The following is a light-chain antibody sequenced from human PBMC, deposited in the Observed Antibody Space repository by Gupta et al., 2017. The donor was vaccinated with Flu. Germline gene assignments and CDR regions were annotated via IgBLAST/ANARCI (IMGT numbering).Light chain of an antibody. CDR1: QDISNY. V-gene: IGKV1-33*01. J-gene: IGKJ4*01. Sequence: DIQMTQSPSSLSASVGDRVTITCQASQDISNYLNWYEQKPGKAPKLLIYDASNLETGVPSRFSGSDCGTYXPFTISXRQQENIAAYYSHQDENHRSITFGXATKVDIK. CDR3: HQDENHRSIT. CDR2: DAS.